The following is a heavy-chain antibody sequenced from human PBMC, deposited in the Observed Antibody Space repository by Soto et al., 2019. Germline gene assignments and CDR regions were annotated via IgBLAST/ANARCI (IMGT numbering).Heavy chain of an antibody. CDR2: INPRSGDT. CDR1: GYTFIGYY. J-gene: IGHJ5*02. Sequence: SAKDSCNASGYTFIGYYMHWVRQAPGQGLEWMGRINPRSGDTTYAQKFQGRLTMTRDTSISTAYMELSSLRSDDTAVYYCGRDGVGATPLGWFDPWGQGSLVTSPQ. V-gene: IGHV1-2*06. D-gene: IGHD1-26*01. CDR3: GRDGVGATPLGWFDP.